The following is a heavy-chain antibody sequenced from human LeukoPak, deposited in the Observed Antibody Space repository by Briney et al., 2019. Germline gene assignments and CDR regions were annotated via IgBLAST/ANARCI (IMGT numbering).Heavy chain of an antibody. CDR3: ARGVYSYGSNWFDP. V-gene: IGHV4-61*02. J-gene: IGHJ5*02. CDR1: GGSISSGSYY. Sequence: SETLSLTCTVSGGSISSGSYYWSWIRQPAGKGQEWIGRIYTSGSTNYNPSLKSRVTISVDTSKNQFSLKLSSVTAADTAVYYCARGVYSYGSNWFDPWGQGTLVTVSS. CDR2: IYTSGST. D-gene: IGHD5-18*01.